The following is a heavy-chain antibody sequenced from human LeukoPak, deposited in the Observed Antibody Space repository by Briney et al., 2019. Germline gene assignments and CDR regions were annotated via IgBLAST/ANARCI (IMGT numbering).Heavy chain of an antibody. CDR1: GFTFSSYW. V-gene: IGHV3-74*01. D-gene: IGHD1-1*01. CDR3: ARDVGKKPDY. J-gene: IGHJ4*02. Sequence: GGSLRLSCAASGFTFSSYWMHWVRQAPGKGLVWVSGISSDGTGTTYTDSVKGQFTISRDNTKNTLYLQLNSLRAEDTAVYYCARDVGKKPDYWGQGTLVTISS. CDR2: ISSDGTGT.